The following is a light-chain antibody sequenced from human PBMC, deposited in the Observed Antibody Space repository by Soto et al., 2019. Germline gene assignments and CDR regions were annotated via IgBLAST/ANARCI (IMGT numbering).Light chain of an antibody. J-gene: IGKJ2*01. Sequence: DIQMTQSPSPLTASVGDRVTITCQTSQNISKYLIWYQQSPGKAPNLLISDASNLEAGVPSRFSGRGSGTHFTLTISSLQPEDIGRYYCHQYDDLPYTFGRGTSLQIK. CDR3: HQYDDLPYT. V-gene: IGKV1-33*01. CDR1: QNISKY. CDR2: DAS.